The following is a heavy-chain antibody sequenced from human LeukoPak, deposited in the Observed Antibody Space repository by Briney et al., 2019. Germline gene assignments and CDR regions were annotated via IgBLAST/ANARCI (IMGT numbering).Heavy chain of an antibody. CDR3: APSVVWTQVLQH. CDR2: ISGNGRCT. J-gene: IGHJ1*01. V-gene: IGHV3-23*01. Sequence: QRGGCLRLSCAASGFTFSSYAMRWVRQAAGKGLEWVSAISGNGRCTYYADSVKRRFTISRDNSKKTLYLQMNSLRAEDTAVYYCAPSVVWTQVLQHWGQGTLVTLSS. D-gene: IGHD1-1*01. CDR1: GFTFSSYA.